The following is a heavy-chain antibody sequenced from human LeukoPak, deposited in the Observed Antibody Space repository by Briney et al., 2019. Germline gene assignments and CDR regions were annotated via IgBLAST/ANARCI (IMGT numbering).Heavy chain of an antibody. CDR1: GYSFTSYW. CDR2: IYPGDSDT. D-gene: IGHD3-22*01. CDR3: ARGVIVRDDAFDI. Sequence: GESLKISCKGSGYSFTSYWIGWVRPMPGKGLEWMGIIYPGDSDTRYSPSFQGQVTISADKSISTAYLQWSSLKASDTAMYYCARGVIVRDDAFDIWGQGTMVTVSS. V-gene: IGHV5-51*01. J-gene: IGHJ3*02.